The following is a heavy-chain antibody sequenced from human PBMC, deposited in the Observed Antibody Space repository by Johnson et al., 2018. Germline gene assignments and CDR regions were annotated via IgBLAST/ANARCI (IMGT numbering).Heavy chain of an antibody. V-gene: IGHV3-11*01. J-gene: IGHJ5*02. D-gene: IGHD3-10*01. Sequence: QVQLVESGGGLVKPGGSLRLSCAASGFTFSDYYMSWIRQAPGKGLEWVAYISDSGTSIYYADSVRGRFTISRDNAKNSLYLQMNNLRAEDAAVYYCARGKVILLTGRFEPWGQGTLGTVSS. CDR1: GFTFSDYY. CDR3: ARGKVILLTGRFEP. CDR2: ISDSGTSI.